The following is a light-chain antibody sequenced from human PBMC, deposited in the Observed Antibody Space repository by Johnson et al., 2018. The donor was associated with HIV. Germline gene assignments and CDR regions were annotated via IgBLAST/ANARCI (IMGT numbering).Light chain of an antibody. J-gene: IGLJ1*01. V-gene: IGLV1-51*02. CDR1: SSNIGYHY. CDR2: EKN. Sequence: QSVLTQPPSVSAAPGQKVTISCSGSSSNIGYHYVSWYQQLPGTAPKLLIYEKNKRPSGIPDRFSGSKSGTSATLGITGLQTGDEGDYFCGAWDSTLNAYVFGTGTNVTVL. CDR3: GAWDSTLNAYV.